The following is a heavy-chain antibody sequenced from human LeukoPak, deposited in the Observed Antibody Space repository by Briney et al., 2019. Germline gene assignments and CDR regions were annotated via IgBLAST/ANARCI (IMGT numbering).Heavy chain of an antibody. CDR3: ARDPDLPYYYDSSGYQPFSDY. CDR2: INPSGGST. CDR1: GYTFTSYY. V-gene: IGHV1-46*01. J-gene: IGHJ4*02. D-gene: IGHD3-22*01. Sequence: ESSVKVSCKASGYTFTSYYMHWVRQAPGQGLEWIGIINPSGGSTSYAQKFQGRVTMTRDTSTSTVYMELSSLRSEDTAVYYCARDPDLPYYYDSSGYQPFSDYWGQGTLVTVSS.